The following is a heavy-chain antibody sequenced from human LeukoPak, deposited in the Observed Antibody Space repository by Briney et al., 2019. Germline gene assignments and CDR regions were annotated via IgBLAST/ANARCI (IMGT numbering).Heavy chain of an antibody. J-gene: IGHJ6*02. CDR1: GFTFSSYS. Sequence: PGGSPRRSCAASGFTFSSYSMNWVRQAPGKGLEWVSSISSSSSYIYYADSVKGRFTISRDNAKNSLYLQMNSLRAEDTAVYYCARDVRNDFWGVYYYYGMDVWGQGTTVTVSS. CDR2: ISSSSSYI. CDR3: ARDVRNDFWGVYYYYGMDV. D-gene: IGHD3-3*01. V-gene: IGHV3-21*01.